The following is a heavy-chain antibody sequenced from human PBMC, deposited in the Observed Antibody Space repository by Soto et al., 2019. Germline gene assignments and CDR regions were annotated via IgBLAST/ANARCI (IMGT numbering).Heavy chain of an antibody. J-gene: IGHJ4*02. D-gene: IGHD3-22*01. CDR3: ARGKGYYDSSGYSSPFDY. V-gene: IGHV1-69*13. CDR2: IIPIFGTA. CDR1: GGTFSSYA. Sequence: SVKVSCQASGGTFSSYAISWVRQAPGQGLEWMGGIIPIFGTANYAQKFQGRVTLTADESTSTAYMELSSLRTEDTAVYYCARGKGYYDSSGYSSPFDYWGQGTLVTVS.